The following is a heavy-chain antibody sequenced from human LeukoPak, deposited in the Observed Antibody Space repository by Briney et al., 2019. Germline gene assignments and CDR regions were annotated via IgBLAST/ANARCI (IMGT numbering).Heavy chain of an antibody. J-gene: IGHJ4*02. D-gene: IGHD1-26*01. Sequence: GESLKISCKGSGYSFTNYWIAWVRQMPGKGLEWMGIIYLGDSDTKYSPSFQGQVTISADKPISTAYLQWTSLKASDTAMYYCAGPGGGSYPAYWGQGTLVTVSS. CDR3: AGPGGGSYPAY. CDR2: IYLGDSDT. CDR1: GYSFTNYW. V-gene: IGHV5-51*01.